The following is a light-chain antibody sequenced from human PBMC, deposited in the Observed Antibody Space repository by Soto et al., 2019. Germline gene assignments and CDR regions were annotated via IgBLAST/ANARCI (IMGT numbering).Light chain of an antibody. CDR2: GAS. V-gene: IGKV3-15*01. J-gene: IGKJ3*01. CDR1: QSVSSN. CDR3: QHYNNWPFT. Sequence: EIVMTQSPATLSVSPGERATLSCRASQSVSSNLAWYQQKPGQAPRLLIYGASTRATGIPARCSGSGSGTEFTLTISSLQSEDFEVYYGQHYNNWPFTFGPGTKVDIK.